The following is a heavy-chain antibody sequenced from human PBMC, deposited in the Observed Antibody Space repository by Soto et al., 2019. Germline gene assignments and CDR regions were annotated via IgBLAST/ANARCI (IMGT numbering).Heavy chain of an antibody. J-gene: IGHJ6*02. Sequence: PGGSLRLSCAASGFTFNSYGMHWVRQGPGNGLEWVAFISYDSTKTYYADSVKGRFTISRDNSNSALYVQMNSLTGEDTAVYYCARTRSAWSDFHYYSLDVWGQG. V-gene: IGHV3-30*03. CDR3: ARTRSAWSDFHYYSLDV. D-gene: IGHD1-26*01. CDR1: GFTFNSYG. CDR2: ISYDSTKT.